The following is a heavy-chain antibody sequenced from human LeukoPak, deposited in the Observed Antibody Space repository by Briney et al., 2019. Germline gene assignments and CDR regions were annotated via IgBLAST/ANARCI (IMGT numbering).Heavy chain of an antibody. V-gene: IGHV1-18*01. CDR1: GYTFTSYG. Sequence: GASVKVSCKASGYTFTSYGISWVRQAPGQGLEWMGWISAYNGNTNYAQKLQGRVTMTTDTSTSTAYMELRSLRFDDTAVYYCASTNYYDSSSDAFDIWGQGTMVTVSS. J-gene: IGHJ3*02. CDR2: ISAYNGNT. D-gene: IGHD3-22*01. CDR3: ASTNYYDSSSDAFDI.